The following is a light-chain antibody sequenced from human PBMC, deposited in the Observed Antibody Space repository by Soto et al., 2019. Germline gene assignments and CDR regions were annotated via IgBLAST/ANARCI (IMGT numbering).Light chain of an antibody. Sequence: ITGRASQGVSTWLAWYQQKPGKAPKLLIFAASSLQSGVPPRFSGSGSGTDFTLTICSLQLEDFATYCCLLDYNYPWPCGQGTKVDVK. V-gene: IGKV1-12*01. J-gene: IGKJ1*01. CDR3: LLDYNYPWP. CDR2: AAS. CDR1: QGVSTW.